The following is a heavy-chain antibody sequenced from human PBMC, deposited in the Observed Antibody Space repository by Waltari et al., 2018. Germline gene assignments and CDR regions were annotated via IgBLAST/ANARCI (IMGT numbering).Heavy chain of an antibody. D-gene: IGHD3-3*01. CDR1: GGSFSVYY. J-gene: IGHJ6*02. CDR3: ARDREYDFWSGYYPSYYYYGMDV. Sequence: QVQLQQWGAGLLKPSETLSLTCAVYGGSFSVYYWSWIRQPPVKGLEWIGEINHSGSTNYNPSLKSRVTISVDTSKNQFSLKLSSVTAADTAVYYCARDREYDFWSGYYPSYYYYGMDVWGQGP. CDR2: INHSGST. V-gene: IGHV4-34*01.